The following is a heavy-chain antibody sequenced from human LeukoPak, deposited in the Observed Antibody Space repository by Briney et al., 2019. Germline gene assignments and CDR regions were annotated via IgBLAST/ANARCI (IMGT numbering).Heavy chain of an antibody. CDR2: INHSGST. J-gene: IGHJ4*02. D-gene: IGHD3-16*01. Sequence: KASETLSLTCAVYGGSFSGYYWSWIRQPPGKGLEWIGEINHSGSTNYNPSLKSRVTISVDTSKNQFSLKLSSVTAADTAVYYCARGPPRRDSPFDDYWGQGTLVTVSS. CDR1: GGSFSGYY. V-gene: IGHV4-34*01. CDR3: ARGPPRRDSPFDDY.